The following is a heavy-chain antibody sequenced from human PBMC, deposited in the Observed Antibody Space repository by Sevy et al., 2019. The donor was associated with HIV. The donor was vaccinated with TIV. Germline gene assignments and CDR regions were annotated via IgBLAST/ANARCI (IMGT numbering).Heavy chain of an antibody. CDR1: GFTFSSHA. D-gene: IGHD3-10*02. CDR2: ISSDGSSK. CDR3: ARDGGYSVNFLPSGY. J-gene: IGHJ4*02. Sequence: GGSLRLSCAASGFTFSSHAMHWVRQAPGKGLEWMAAISSDGSSKNYADSGKGRFTISRDDSKNTLYLQMSSLRAGDTAVYYCARDGGYSVNFLPSGYWGQGTLVTVSS. V-gene: IGHV3-30-3*01.